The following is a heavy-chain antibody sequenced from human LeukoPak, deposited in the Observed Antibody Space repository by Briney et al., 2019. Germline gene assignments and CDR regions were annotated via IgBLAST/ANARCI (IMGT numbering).Heavy chain of an antibody. CDR3: AKDPHSSSWYYFDS. Sequence: GGSLRLSCAGSGFTFTTTSSMSWVRQAPGKGLEWVARINLDGSEKNYLDSVKGRFTVSRDKAKKSLYLQMDSLRAEDTAVYYCAKDPHSSSWYYFDSWGQGTLVTVSS. V-gene: IGHV3-7*01. CDR1: GFTFTTTSS. J-gene: IGHJ4*02. D-gene: IGHD6-13*01. CDR2: INLDGSEK.